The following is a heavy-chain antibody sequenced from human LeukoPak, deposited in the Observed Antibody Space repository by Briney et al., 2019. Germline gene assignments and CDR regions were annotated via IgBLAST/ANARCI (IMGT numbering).Heavy chain of an antibody. D-gene: IGHD6-19*01. V-gene: IGHV7-4-1*02. J-gene: IGHJ2*01. CDR2: INTNTGNP. Sequence: ASVKVSCKASGYTFDRYALNWVRQAPGQGLEWMGWINTNTGNPTYAQGLTGRFLFSLDTSVSTTYLQINSLKAEDTAVYYCARVVYSSDRYWYFDLWGRGTLVTASS. CDR3: ARVVYSSDRYWYFDL. CDR1: GYTFDRYA.